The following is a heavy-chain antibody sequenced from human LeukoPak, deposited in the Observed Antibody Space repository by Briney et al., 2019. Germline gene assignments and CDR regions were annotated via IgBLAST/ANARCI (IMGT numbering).Heavy chain of an antibody. CDR2: IYTSGST. V-gene: IGHV4-4*09. CDR1: GGSFDSKY. Sequence: SETLSLTCSVSGGSFDSKYWSWIRQPPGKGLEWIGYIYTSGSTNFNPSLRRRVAMSIDTSKNQFSLKVCSVTAADTAVYYCANYIRIIHYFMDVSGKGTTVIVSS. J-gene: IGHJ6*03. D-gene: IGHD4-11*01. CDR3: ANYIRIIHYFMDV.